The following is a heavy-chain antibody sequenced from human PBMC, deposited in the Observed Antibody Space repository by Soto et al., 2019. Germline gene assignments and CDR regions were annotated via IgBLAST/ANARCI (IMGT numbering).Heavy chain of an antibody. CDR2: INHSGST. J-gene: IGHJ4*02. CDR1: GGSFSGYY. V-gene: IGHV4-34*01. D-gene: IGHD3-3*01. CDR3: ATAHYDFWSGFSQKHYFDY. Sequence: SETLSLTCAVYGGSFSGYYWSWIRQPPGKGLEWIGEINHSGSTNYNPSLKSRVTISLDTSKNQFSLRLSSVPAADTAVYYCATAHYDFWSGFSQKHYFDYWGQGTQVTVSS.